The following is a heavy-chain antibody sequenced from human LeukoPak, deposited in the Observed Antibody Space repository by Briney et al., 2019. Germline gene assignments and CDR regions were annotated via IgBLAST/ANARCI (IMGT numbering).Heavy chain of an antibody. Sequence: GGSLRLSCAASGFTFSSFGMHWVRQAPGKGLEWVAVISYDGGKKYFADSVKGRFTISRDNSKNTMYLERNSLRVEDTALYYCHSTSAREDAFDIWGQGTMVTVSS. D-gene: IGHD1-26*01. CDR1: GFTFSSFG. CDR3: HSTSAREDAFDI. V-gene: IGHV3-30*03. J-gene: IGHJ3*02. CDR2: ISYDGGKK.